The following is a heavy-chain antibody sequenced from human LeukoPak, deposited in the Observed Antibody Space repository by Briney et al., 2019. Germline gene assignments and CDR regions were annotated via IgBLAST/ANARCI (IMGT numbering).Heavy chain of an antibody. CDR1: GGSISSSSYY. J-gene: IGHJ4*02. CDR3: ARHSGSYSPPPDY. D-gene: IGHD1-26*01. CDR2: IYYSGST. Sequence: SETLSLTCTVSGGSISSSSYYWGWIRQPPGKGLEWIGSIYYSGSTYYNPSLKSRVTISVDTSKNQFSLKLTSVTAADTAVYYCARHSGSYSPPPDYWGQGTLVTVSS. V-gene: IGHV4-39*01.